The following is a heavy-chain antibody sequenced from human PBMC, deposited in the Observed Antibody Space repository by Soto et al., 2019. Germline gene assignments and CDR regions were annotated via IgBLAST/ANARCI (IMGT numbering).Heavy chain of an antibody. D-gene: IGHD5-18*01. CDR1: GFTFSDNL. CDR3: ARDIQSVGPRANDAFDV. J-gene: IGHJ3*01. Sequence: QVQLVQTGAELKKPGATVNISCTASGFTFSDNLINWVRQVPGQGLEWMGWLNPDTGNTRYSETFQGSVTISSHPSARKDYLELSGLENEDTALYFCARDIQSVGPRANDAFDVWGQGTMITVSS. CDR2: LNPDTGNT. V-gene: IGHV1-3*01.